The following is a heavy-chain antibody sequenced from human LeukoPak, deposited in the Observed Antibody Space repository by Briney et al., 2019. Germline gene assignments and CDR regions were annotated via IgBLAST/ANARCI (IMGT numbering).Heavy chain of an antibody. Sequence: GSLRLSCAASGFTVSSNYMSWVRQAPGKGLEWVSVIYSGGSTYYADSVKGRFTISRDNSKNTLYLQMNSLRAEDTAVYYCARMMYGVIAEYYFDYWGQGTLVTVSS. J-gene: IGHJ4*02. V-gene: IGHV3-66*02. CDR1: GFTVSSNY. D-gene: IGHD3-16*02. CDR2: IYSGGST. CDR3: ARMMYGVIAEYYFDY.